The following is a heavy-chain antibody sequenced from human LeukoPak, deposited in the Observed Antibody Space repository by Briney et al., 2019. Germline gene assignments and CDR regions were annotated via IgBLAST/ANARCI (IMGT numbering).Heavy chain of an antibody. V-gene: IGHV1-2*06. CDR3: ARVGDYVWGSYRYTDIDY. CDR1: GYTFTGYY. J-gene: IGHJ4*02. CDR2: INPNSGGT. Sequence: GASVKVSCKASGYTFTGYYMHWARQAPGQGLEWMGRINPNSGGTNYAQKFQGRVTMTRDTSISTAYMELSRLRSDDTAVYYCARVGDYVWGSYRYTDIDYWGQGTLVTVSS. D-gene: IGHD3-16*02.